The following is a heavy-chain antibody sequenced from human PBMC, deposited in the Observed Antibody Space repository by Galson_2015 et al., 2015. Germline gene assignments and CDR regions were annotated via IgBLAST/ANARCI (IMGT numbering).Heavy chain of an antibody. CDR1: GYTFINYG. Sequence: SVKVSCKASGYTFINYGISWVRQAPGQGLEWMGWIRIYNGNTNYAQKVQGRVTVTKDTSTSTAYMELRSLRSDDTAVYYCARGVGATSQTNDNWGQGTLVTVSS. V-gene: IGHV1-18*01. J-gene: IGHJ4*02. D-gene: IGHD1-26*01. CDR3: ARGVGATSQTNDN. CDR2: IRIYNGNT.